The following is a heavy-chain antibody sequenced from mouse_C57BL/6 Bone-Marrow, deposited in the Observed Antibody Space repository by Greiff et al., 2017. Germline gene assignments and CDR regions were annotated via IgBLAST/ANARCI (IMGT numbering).Heavy chain of an antibody. CDR3: AKHGSYYYGRSWYALDY. D-gene: IGHD1-1*01. V-gene: IGHV2-9*01. Sequence: VKVEESGPGLVAPSQSLSITCNVSGYSLTSYGVDWVRQPPGKGLEWMGVIWGGGSTNYNSALMSRLSISKNNSKSQVFLKMNSLQTDDTAMYYCAKHGSYYYGRSWYALDYGGQGTSVTVSS. J-gene: IGHJ4*01. CDR2: IWGGGST. CDR1: GYSLTSYG.